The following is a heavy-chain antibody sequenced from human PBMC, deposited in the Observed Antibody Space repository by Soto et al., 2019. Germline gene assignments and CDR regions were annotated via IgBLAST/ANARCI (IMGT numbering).Heavy chain of an antibody. Sequence: GASVKVSCKASGYTFTSYYMHWVRQAPGQGLEWMGIINPSGGSTSYAQKFQGRVTMTRDTSTSTVYMELSSLRSEDTAVYYCARALPQRYGDLVSFDYWGQGTLVTVSS. D-gene: IGHD4-17*01. CDR2: INPSGGST. J-gene: IGHJ4*02. CDR1: GYTFTSYY. V-gene: IGHV1-46*03. CDR3: ARALPQRYGDLVSFDY.